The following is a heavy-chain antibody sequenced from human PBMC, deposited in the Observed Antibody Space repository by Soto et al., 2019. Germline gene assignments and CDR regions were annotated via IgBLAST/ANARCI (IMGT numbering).Heavy chain of an antibody. D-gene: IGHD3-10*01. CDR1: GGSISSYY. J-gene: IGHJ3*02. CDR3: AGESSRMVRGVHDAFDI. CDR2: IYYSGST. V-gene: IGHV4-59*01. Sequence: SETLSLTCTVSGGSISSYYWSWIRQPPGKGLEWIGYIYYSGSTNYNPSLKSRVTISVDTSKNQFSLKLSSVTAADSAVDYCAGESSRMVRGVHDAFDIWGQGTMVTVSS.